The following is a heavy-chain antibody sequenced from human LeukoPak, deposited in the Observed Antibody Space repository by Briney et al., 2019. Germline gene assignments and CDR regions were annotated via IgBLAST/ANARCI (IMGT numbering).Heavy chain of an antibody. CDR1: GFTFDDYA. J-gene: IGHJ6*02. D-gene: IGHD2-15*01. Sequence: GGSLRLPCAASGFTFDDYAMHWVRQAPGKGLEWVSGISWNSGSIGYADSVKGRFTISRDNAKNSLYLQMNSLRAEDTALYYCAKDKGAVGAYGMDVWGQGTTVTVSS. CDR3: AKDKGAVGAYGMDV. CDR2: ISWNSGSI. V-gene: IGHV3-9*01.